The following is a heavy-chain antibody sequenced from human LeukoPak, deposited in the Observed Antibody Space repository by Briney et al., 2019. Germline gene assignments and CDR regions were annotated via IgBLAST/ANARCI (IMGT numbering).Heavy chain of an antibody. D-gene: IGHD6-19*01. CDR2: ITSPVGRM. J-gene: IGHJ4*02. V-gene: IGHV3-21*01. CDR1: GFTFSTYS. CDR3: ATDGRSSGWYGFDY. Sequence: PGGSLILSCAASGFTFSTYSMNWVRQAPGKGLEWVSSITSPVGRMYYADSLKGRITISRDNARSTLYLQMNSPRAEDTAVYYCATDGRSSGWYGFDYWGQGILVTVSS.